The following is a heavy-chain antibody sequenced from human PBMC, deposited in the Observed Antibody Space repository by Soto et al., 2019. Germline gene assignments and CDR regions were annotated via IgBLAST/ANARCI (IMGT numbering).Heavy chain of an antibody. CDR2: ISSSSSYT. V-gene: IGHV3-11*03. D-gene: IGHD3-10*01. CDR1: GFTFSDYY. J-gene: IGHJ3*02. CDR3: ARLLLWFGELQAFDI. Sequence: GGSLRLSCAASGFTFSDYYMSWIRQAPGKGLEWVSYISSSSSYTNYADSVKGRFTISRDNAKNSLYLQMNSLRAEDTAVYYCARLLLWFGELQAFDISGQGTMDIVSS.